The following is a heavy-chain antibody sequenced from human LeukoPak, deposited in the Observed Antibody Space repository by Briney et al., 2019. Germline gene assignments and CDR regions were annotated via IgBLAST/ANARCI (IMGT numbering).Heavy chain of an antibody. J-gene: IGHJ6*03. Sequence: GGSLRLSCTASGFTFGDYAMSWVRQAPGKGLEWVGFIRSKAYGGTTEYAASVKGRFTISRDDSKSIAYLQMNSLKTEDTAVYYCTRGDSSGWYYYYYYMDVWGKGTTVTISS. V-gene: IGHV3-49*04. CDR1: GFTFGDYA. CDR3: TRGDSSGWYYYYYYMDV. D-gene: IGHD6-19*01. CDR2: IRSKAYGGTT.